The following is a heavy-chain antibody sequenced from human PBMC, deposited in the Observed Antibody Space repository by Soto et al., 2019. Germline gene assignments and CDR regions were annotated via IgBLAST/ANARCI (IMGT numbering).Heavy chain of an antibody. J-gene: IGHJ4*02. D-gene: IGHD3-22*01. CDR1: GGSFSGYY. Sequence: SETLSLTCAVYGGSFSGYYWSWIRQPPGKGLEWIGEIYYIGSTYYNPSLKSRVTISVDTSKNQFSLKLSSVTAADTAVYYCARAALNAASYYYDSSGYYDLDCWGQGTLVTVSS. V-gene: IGHV4-34*09. CDR2: IYYIGST. CDR3: ARAALNAASYYYDSSGYYDLDC.